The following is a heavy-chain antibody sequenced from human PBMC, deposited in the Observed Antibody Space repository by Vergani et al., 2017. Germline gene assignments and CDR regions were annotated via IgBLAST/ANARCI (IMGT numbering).Heavy chain of an antibody. CDR1: GFTFSSYW. J-gene: IGHJ4*02. Sequence: EVQLVESGGGLVKPGGSLRLSCAASGFTFSSYWMSWVRQAPGKGLEWVANIKQDGSEKYYVDSVKGRFTISRDNAKNSLYLQMNSLRAEDTAVYYCARSFRRPDFRYYDSSGYYDPYFDYWGQGTLVTVSS. V-gene: IGHV3-7*03. CDR2: IKQDGSEK. CDR3: ARSFRRPDFRYYDSSGYYDPYFDY. D-gene: IGHD3-22*01.